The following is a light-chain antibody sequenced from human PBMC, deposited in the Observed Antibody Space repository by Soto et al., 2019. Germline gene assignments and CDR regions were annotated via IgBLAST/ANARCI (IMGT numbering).Light chain of an antibody. CDR2: WAS. CDR3: QQYYSTPNT. V-gene: IGKV4-1*01. CDR1: QSVLYSSNTKNY. J-gene: IGKJ2*01. Sequence: DIVMTQSPDSLAVSLGERATINCKSSQSVLYSSNTKNYLAWYQQKPGQPPKLLIYWASTRASGVPDRFSGSGSGTDFTLTISSLQAEDVAVYYCQQYYSTPNTFGQGTKLEIK.